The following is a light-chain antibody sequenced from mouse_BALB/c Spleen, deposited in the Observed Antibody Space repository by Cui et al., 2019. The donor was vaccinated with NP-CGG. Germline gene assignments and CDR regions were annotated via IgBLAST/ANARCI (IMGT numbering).Light chain of an antibody. CDR3: ALWYSNQWV. J-gene: IGLJ1*01. CDR2: GTN. CDR1: TGAVTTSNY. Sequence: QAVVTQESALTTSPGETVTLTCRSSTGAVTTSNYANWVQEKPDHLFTGLIGGTNNRAPVVPARFSGSLIGDKAALTITGAQTEDEAIYFCALWYSNQWVFGGGTKLTVL. V-gene: IGLV1*01.